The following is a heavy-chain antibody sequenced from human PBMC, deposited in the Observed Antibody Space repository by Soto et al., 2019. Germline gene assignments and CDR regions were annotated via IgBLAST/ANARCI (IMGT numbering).Heavy chain of an antibody. Sequence: QVQLQESGPGLVKPSQTLSLTCTVSGGSISSGGYYWSWIRQHPGKGLEWIGYIYYSGSTYYNPYLKSRVTISVDTSKNQFSLKLSSVTAADTAVYYCAREITIFGVAPGKGYYGMDVWGQGTTVTVSS. CDR2: IYYSGST. CDR1: GGSISSGGYY. J-gene: IGHJ6*02. V-gene: IGHV4-31*03. D-gene: IGHD3-3*01. CDR3: AREITIFGVAPGKGYYGMDV.